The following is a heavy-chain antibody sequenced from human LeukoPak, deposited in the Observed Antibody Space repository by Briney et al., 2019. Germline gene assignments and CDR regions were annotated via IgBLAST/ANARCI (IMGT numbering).Heavy chain of an antibody. Sequence: ASVKVSCKASGYTFTSYDINWVRQATGQGLEWMGWMNPNSGNTGYAQKFQGRVTMTRNTSISTAYMELSSLRSEDTAVYYCARGKDGYTYVPFDYWGQGTLVTVSS. CDR1: GYTFTSYD. CDR3: ARGKDGYTYVPFDY. J-gene: IGHJ4*02. CDR2: MNPNSGNT. V-gene: IGHV1-8*01. D-gene: IGHD5-18*01.